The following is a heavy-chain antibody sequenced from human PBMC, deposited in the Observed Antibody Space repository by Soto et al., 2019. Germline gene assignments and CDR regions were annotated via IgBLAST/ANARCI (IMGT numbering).Heavy chain of an antibody. V-gene: IGHV4-39*02. Sequence: SETLSLTCTVSGDSISTSAYYWGWVRQPPGKGLEWVGTIYYTGSTYYNPPLESRVTMSLQTSKNQFSLNLTSVTAADTAVYYCARGSLNSGSYPRYWGQGTLVTVSS. CDR2: IYYTGST. CDR3: ARGSLNSGSYPRY. CDR1: GDSISTSAYY. J-gene: IGHJ4*02. D-gene: IGHD1-26*01.